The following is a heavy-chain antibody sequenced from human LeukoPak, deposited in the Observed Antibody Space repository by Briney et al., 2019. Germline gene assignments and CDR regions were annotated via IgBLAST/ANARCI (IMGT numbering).Heavy chain of an antibody. CDR3: ARVYYDFWSGYYNHFDY. CDR2: IKQDGSEK. Sequence: GGSLRLSCAASGFIFSSYWMSWVRQAPGKGLEWVANIKQDGSEKYYVDSVKGRFTISRDNAKNSLYLQMNSLRAEDTAVYYCARVYYDFWSGYYNHFDYWGQGTLVTVSS. J-gene: IGHJ4*02. CDR1: GFIFSSYW. V-gene: IGHV3-7*01. D-gene: IGHD3-3*01.